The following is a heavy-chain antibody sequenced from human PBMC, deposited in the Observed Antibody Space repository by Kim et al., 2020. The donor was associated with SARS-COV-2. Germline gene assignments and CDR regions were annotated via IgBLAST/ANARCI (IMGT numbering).Heavy chain of an antibody. CDR3: ARAYDS. CDR2: HRGGT. V-gene: IGHV4-4*02. J-gene: IGHJ4*02. Sequence: HRGGTNYTPSLKSRVTMSLDKSKNQFSLKLTSVTAADTAVYYCARAYDSWGQGTLVTVSS.